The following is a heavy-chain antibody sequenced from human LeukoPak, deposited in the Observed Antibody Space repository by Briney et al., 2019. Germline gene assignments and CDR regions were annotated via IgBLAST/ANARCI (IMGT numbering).Heavy chain of an antibody. CDR2: ISPDDKST. J-gene: IGHJ3*02. CDR1: GFTFSQNW. D-gene: IGHD1-26*01. CDR3: LTILETTIDAFDI. V-gene: IGHV3-74*01. Sequence: PGGSLRLSCAASGFTFSQNWLHWVRQAPGKGLVWVSRISPDDKSTSYADSVKGRFTISRDDAKMTLYLQMNSLRAEDTAVYYCLTILETTIDAFDIWGQGTMVTVSS.